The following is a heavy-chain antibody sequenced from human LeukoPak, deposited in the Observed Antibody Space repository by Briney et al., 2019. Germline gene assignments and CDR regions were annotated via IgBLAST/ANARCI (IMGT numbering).Heavy chain of an antibody. CDR2: IRQDGSDT. CDR1: GFTFSSYG. V-gene: IGHV3-7*01. D-gene: IGHD2-15*01. J-gene: IGHJ4*02. CDR3: ARDRDCGDGGCYPDIDY. Sequence: PGGSLRLSCAASGFTFSSYGMSWVRQAPGKGLEWLANIRQDGSDTYYVDLVKGRFTISRDNAKNSLSLQMNSLRVEDTAVYYCARDRDCGDGGCYPDIDYWGQGVRVTVSS.